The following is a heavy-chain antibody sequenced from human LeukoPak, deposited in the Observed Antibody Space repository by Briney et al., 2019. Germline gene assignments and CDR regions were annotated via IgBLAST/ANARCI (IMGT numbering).Heavy chain of an antibody. CDR2: IWYDGRRE. D-gene: IGHD6-13*01. V-gene: IGHV3-33*01. CDR1: GFSFSAYG. Sequence: GTSLTLSCAASGFSFSAYGMHWVRQAPGKGLEWVAVIWYDGRRECYTDSVQGRFTISRDNSKNTLYLQMNSLRAEDTAVYYCARSWQQLVFYFDYGGQGTLVTVSS. J-gene: IGHJ4*02. CDR3: ARSWQQLVFYFDY.